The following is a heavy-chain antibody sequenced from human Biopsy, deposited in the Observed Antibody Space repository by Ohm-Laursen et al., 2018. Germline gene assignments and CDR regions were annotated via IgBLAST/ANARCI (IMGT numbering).Heavy chain of an antibody. Sequence: GSSVKVSCKASGGTFINYAISWVRQAPGQGLEWMGGIIPTFGTANYAQMFQGRVTISADESTSTSYMEPSSLTTEGTAIYYCARGPHSGSHSCFDYWGRGTLVTVSS. CDR2: IIPTFGTA. CDR3: ARGPHSGSHSCFDY. V-gene: IGHV1-69*01. D-gene: IGHD1-26*01. CDR1: GGTFINYA. J-gene: IGHJ4*02.